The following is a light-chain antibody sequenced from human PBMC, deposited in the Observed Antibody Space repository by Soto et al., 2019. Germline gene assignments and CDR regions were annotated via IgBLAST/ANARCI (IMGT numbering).Light chain of an antibody. CDR1: QSISSW. J-gene: IGKJ2*01. CDR3: QQYNSYQYT. Sequence: DIQMTQSPSTLSASVGDRVTITCRSSQSISSWLAWYQQKTGKATKLLIYKASSLESGVPSRFSGSGSGTDFTLTISSLQPDDFATYYCQQYNSYQYTFGQGTKLEIK. CDR2: KAS. V-gene: IGKV1-5*03.